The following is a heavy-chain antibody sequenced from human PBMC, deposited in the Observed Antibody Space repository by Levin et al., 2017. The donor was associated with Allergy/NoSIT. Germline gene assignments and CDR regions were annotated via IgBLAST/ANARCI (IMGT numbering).Heavy chain of an antibody. D-gene: IGHD2-2*01. CDR3: ARAGGYCSSTSCYLY. CDR1: GGTFSSYA. Sequence: ASVKVSCKASGGTFSSYAISWVRQAPGQGLEWMGGIIPIFGTANYAQKFQGRVTITADESTSTAYMELSSLRSEDTAVYYCARAGGYCSSTSCYLYWGQGTLVTVSS. J-gene: IGHJ4*02. CDR2: IIPIFGTA. V-gene: IGHV1-69*13.